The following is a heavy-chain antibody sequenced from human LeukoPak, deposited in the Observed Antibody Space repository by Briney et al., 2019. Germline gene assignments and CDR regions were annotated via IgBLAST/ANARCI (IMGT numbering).Heavy chain of an antibody. Sequence: GGSLRLSCAASGFTVSSNYMSWVRQAPGKGLEWVSVIYSGGSTYYADSVKGRFTISRDNAKNSLYLQMNSLRVEDTAVYYCARSGGSYQYFQHWGQGTLVTVSS. J-gene: IGHJ1*01. CDR1: GFTVSSNY. CDR3: ARSGGSYQYFQH. CDR2: IYSGGST. V-gene: IGHV3-53*01. D-gene: IGHD1-26*01.